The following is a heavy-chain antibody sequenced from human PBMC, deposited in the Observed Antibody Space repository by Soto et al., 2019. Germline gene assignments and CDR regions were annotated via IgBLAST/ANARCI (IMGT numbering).Heavy chain of an antibody. J-gene: IGHJ4*02. CDR3: ARVNEITMVRGVPYYFDY. Sequence: SETLSLTCTVSGGSISSSSYYWGWIRQPPGKGLEWIGYIYYSGSTNYNPSLKSRVTISVDTSKNQFSLKLSSVTAADTAVYYCARVNEITMVRGVPYYFDYWGQGTLVTVS. CDR2: IYYSGST. CDR1: GGSISSSSYY. D-gene: IGHD3-10*01. V-gene: IGHV4-61*05.